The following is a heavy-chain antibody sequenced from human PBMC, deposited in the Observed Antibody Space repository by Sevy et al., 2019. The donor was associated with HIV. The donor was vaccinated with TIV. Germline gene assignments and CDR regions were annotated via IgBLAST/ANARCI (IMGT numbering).Heavy chain of an antibody. CDR1: GFTFSTYS. CDR2: ISRTSTTT. D-gene: IGHD3-22*01. J-gene: IGHJ5*02. CDR3: AREAYYYDSREENWFDP. V-gene: IGHV3-48*02. Sequence: GGSLRLSCKASGFTFSTYSMHWVRQAPGKGLEGVSSISRTSTTTYYADSAKGRFTISRDNAKNSLYLQMNSLRDEDTAVYYCAREAYYYDSREENWFDPWGQGTLVTVSS.